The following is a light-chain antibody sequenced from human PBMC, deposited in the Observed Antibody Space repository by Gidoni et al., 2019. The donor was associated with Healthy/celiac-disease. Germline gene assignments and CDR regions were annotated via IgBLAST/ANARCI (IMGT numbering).Light chain of an antibody. V-gene: IGLV1-44*01. CDR2: SIN. Sequence: QSVLTQPPSASGTPGQGVTISCSGSSSNIGSNTVNWYQQLPGTAPKLLSYSINHRPSGFPDRFSGSKSGTSASLAVSGLQSEDEADYYCATWDDSLIGPVFGGGTKLTVL. CDR1: SSNIGSNT. CDR3: ATWDDSLIGPV. J-gene: IGLJ3*02.